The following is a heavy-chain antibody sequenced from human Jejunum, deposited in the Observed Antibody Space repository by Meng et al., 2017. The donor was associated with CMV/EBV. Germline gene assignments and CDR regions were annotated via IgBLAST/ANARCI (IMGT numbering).Heavy chain of an antibody. CDR3: AKEGIGRAGTGYYYYYGLDV. CDR1: G. D-gene: IGHD6-13*01. Sequence: GMHWVRQAPGKGLEWVASVRNDGRTQYNAESVKGRFTISRDNPKNTMYLQMNSLSAEDTAVYYCAKEGIGRAGTGYYYYYGLDVWGQGTTVTVSS. CDR2: VRNDGRTQ. J-gene: IGHJ6*02. V-gene: IGHV3-30*02.